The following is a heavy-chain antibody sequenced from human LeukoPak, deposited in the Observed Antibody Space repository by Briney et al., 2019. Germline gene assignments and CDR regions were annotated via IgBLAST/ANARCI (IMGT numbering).Heavy chain of an antibody. D-gene: IGHD5-12*01. CDR2: ISAYNGNT. V-gene: IGHV1-18*01. Sequence: ASVKVSCKASGYTFTSYGISWVRQAPGQGLEWMGWISAYNGNTNYAQKFQGRVTMTRDTSTSTVYMELSSLRSEDTAVYYCARGVATGGSFDYWGQGTLVTVSS. J-gene: IGHJ4*02. CDR1: GYTFTSYG. CDR3: ARGVATGGSFDY.